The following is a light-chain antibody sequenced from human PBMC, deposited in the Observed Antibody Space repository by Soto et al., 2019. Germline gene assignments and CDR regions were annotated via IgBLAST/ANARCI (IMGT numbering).Light chain of an antibody. CDR3: QQRHMWPIT. V-gene: IGKV3-11*01. CDR1: QSFRGL. Sequence: EVVLTQSPVTLSLSPGERATLSCRASQSFRGLLAWYQQKPGQAPRLLIYDAYNRATGISPRFSGSGSGTDFTLTISSLEPEDSAVYYGQQRHMWPITFGQGTRLEIK. CDR2: DAY. J-gene: IGKJ5*01.